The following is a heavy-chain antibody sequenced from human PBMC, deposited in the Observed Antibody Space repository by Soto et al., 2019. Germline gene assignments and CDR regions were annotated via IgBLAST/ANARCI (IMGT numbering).Heavy chain of an antibody. CDR1: GFTFDDYA. V-gene: IGHV3-9*01. CDR3: VKDISGRGSYYFYYGMGV. CDR2: ISWNSANM. D-gene: IGHD3-16*01. Sequence: EVQLVESGGGLVQPGRSLRLSCAASGFTFDDYAMHWVRQAPGKGLEWVSGISWNSANMNYADSVKARFTISRDNAKNSLSLQMNSLREEDTALYYCVKDISGRGSYYFYYGMGVWGQGTTVTVSS. J-gene: IGHJ6*02.